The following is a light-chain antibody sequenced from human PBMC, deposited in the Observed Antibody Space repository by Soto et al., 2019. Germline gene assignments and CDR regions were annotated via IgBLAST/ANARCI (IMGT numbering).Light chain of an antibody. J-gene: IGKJ2*01. CDR1: QSVSSSY. CDR2: DTS. V-gene: IGKV3D-20*01. Sequence: EIGLPQSPATLSSSPGERATLSCGASQSVSSSYLAWYQQKPGLAPRLVIYDTSTRSTGIPDRLSGSGSVTDFTLTISRLEPEDCAVYYCQQDGSSPRTFGQGTQLESK. CDR3: QQDGSSPRT.